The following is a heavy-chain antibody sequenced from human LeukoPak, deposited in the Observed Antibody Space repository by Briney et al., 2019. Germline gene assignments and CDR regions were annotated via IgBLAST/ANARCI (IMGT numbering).Heavy chain of an antibody. CDR3: ARDGSFWSGFHAFDL. D-gene: IGHD3-3*01. V-gene: IGHV3-11*04. J-gene: IGHJ3*01. CDR2: ISSTGTTI. Sequence: GGSLRLSCAASAFTFSDYYMSWIRQAPGKGLEWVSYISSTGTTIYYADPVKGRFTISRDNAKKSLYLEMSSLRAEDTAVYYCARDGSFWSGFHAFDLWGQGTVVTVSS. CDR1: AFTFSDYY.